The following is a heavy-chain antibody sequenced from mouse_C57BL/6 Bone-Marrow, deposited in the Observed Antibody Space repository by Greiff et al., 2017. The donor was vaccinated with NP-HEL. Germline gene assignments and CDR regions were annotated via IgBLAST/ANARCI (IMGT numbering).Heavy chain of an antibody. CDR2: IDPSDSYT. CDR3: AIYSSGSPYAMDY. Sequence: QVQLKQPGAELVRPGTSVKLSCKASGYTFTSYWMHWVKQRPGQGLEWIGVIDPSDSYTNYNQKFKGKATLTVDTSSSTASMQLSSLTSEDSAVYYCAIYSSGSPYAMDYWGQGTSVTVSS. D-gene: IGHD3-2*02. V-gene: IGHV1-59*01. CDR1: GYTFTSYW. J-gene: IGHJ4*01.